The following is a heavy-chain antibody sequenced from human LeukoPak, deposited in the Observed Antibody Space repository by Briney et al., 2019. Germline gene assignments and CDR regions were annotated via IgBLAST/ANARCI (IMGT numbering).Heavy chain of an antibody. V-gene: IGHV3-30*02. CDR2: IRYDGSNK. CDR1: GFTFSSYG. J-gene: IGHJ4*02. Sequence: GGSLRLSCAASGFTFSSYGMHWVRQAPGKGPEWVAFIRYDGSNKYYADSVKGRFTISRDNSKNTLYLQMNSLRAEDTAVFYCAKESQQLVDYWGQGILVTVSS. CDR3: AKESQQLVDY. D-gene: IGHD6-13*01.